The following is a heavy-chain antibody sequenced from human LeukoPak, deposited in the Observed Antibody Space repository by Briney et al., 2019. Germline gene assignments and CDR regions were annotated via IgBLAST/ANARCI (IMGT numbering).Heavy chain of an antibody. CDR3: AAGVQLWSGYYFDY. CDR1: GYTFTSYD. D-gene: IGHD5-18*01. J-gene: IGHJ4*02. V-gene: IGHV1-8*01. Sequence: ASVKVSCKASGYTFTSYDINWVRQATGQGLEWMGWMNPNSGNTGYAQKFQGRVTMTRDTSISTAYMELSRLRSDDTAVYYCAAGVQLWSGYYFDYWGQGTLVTVSS. CDR2: MNPNSGNT.